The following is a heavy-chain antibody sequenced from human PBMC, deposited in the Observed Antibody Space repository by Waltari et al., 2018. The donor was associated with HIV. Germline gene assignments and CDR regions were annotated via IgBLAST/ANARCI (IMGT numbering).Heavy chain of an antibody. V-gene: IGHV3-30*04. CDR2: IPYHGSEE. Sequence: QVQLVESGGGVVQPGRSLRLSCAASGFTFSSYGMHWVRQAPGKGLEWVAFIPYHGSEEYYADSVKGRFTISRDNSKNTLYLEMNSLRAEDTAVYYCARDISGAQNSWGQGTLVTVSS. CDR1: GFTFSSYG. CDR3: ARDISGAQNS. D-gene: IGHD3-10*01. J-gene: IGHJ5*02.